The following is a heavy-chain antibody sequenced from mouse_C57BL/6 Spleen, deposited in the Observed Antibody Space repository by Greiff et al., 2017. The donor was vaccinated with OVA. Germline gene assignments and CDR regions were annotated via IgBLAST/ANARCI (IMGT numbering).Heavy chain of an antibody. CDR2: INPNYGTT. V-gene: IGHV1-39*01. CDR1: GYSFTDYN. D-gene: IGHD2-4*01. CDR3: ARPVYYDYDGGSFAY. Sequence: VQLQQSGPELVKPGASVKISCKASGYSFTDYNMNWVKQSNGKSLEWIGVINPNYGTTSYNQKFKGKATLTVDQSSSTAYMQLNSLTSEDSAVYYCARPVYYDYDGGSFAYWGQGTLVTVSA. J-gene: IGHJ3*01.